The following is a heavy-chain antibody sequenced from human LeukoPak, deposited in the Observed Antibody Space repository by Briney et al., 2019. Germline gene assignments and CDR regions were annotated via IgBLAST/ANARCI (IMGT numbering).Heavy chain of an antibody. CDR2: INTGNGNT. J-gene: IGHJ5*02. CDR1: GYTFAKYD. Sequence: ASVKVSCKASGYTFAKYDMHWVRQAPGQGLEWMGWINTGNGNTKYSQEFQGRVTITRDTSASIAYMELSSLRSEDMAVYYCAREFRYDSSGYSFDPWGQGTLVTVSS. D-gene: IGHD3-22*01. V-gene: IGHV1-3*03. CDR3: AREFRYDSSGYSFDP.